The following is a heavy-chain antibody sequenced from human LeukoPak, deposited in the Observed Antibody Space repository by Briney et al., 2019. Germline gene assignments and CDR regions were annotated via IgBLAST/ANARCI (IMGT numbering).Heavy chain of an antibody. CDR1: GFTFSSYA. Sequence: GRSLRLSCAASGFTFSSYAMHWVRQAPGKGLERVAVISYDGSNKYYADSVKGRFTISRDNSKNTLYLQMNRLREKDTAVYYCARDERVLLWFGELLDYWGQGTLVTVSS. V-gene: IGHV3-30*04. D-gene: IGHD3-10*01. CDR2: ISYDGSNK. J-gene: IGHJ4*02. CDR3: ARDERVLLWFGELLDY.